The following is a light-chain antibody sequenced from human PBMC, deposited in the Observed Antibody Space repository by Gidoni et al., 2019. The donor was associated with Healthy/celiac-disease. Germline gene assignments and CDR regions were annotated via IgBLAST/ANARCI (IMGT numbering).Light chain of an antibody. J-gene: IGKJ1*01. CDR1: QSVSSSY. Sequence: EIVLTQSPGTLSLSPGERATLSCRASQSVSSSYLAWYQQKPGQAPRLLIYGASSRATGIPDRFSGSGSGTDFTLTISRLEPEDFAVSYCQQYGSSPTWTFXQXTKVEIK. V-gene: IGKV3-20*01. CDR3: QQYGSSPTWT. CDR2: GAS.